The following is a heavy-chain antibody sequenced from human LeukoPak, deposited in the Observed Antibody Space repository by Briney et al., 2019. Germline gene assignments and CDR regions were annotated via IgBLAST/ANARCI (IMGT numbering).Heavy chain of an antibody. Sequence: PGRSLRLSCAASGFTFSSYGMHWVRQAPGKGLEWVAVISYDGSNKYYADSVKGRFTISRDNSKNTLYLQMNSLRAEDTAVYYCAKVGVAAAGPSDYCYYGMDVWGQGTTVTVSS. J-gene: IGHJ6*02. CDR2: ISYDGSNK. CDR3: AKVGVAAAGPSDYCYYGMDV. D-gene: IGHD6-13*01. CDR1: GFTFSSYG. V-gene: IGHV3-30*18.